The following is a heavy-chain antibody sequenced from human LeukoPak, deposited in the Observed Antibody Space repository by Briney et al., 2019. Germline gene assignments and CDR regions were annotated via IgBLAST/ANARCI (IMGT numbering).Heavy chain of an antibody. Sequence: KPSETLSLTCAVSGYSISSGYYWGWVRQPPGQGLEWIGTIYHTGSTHYNPSLKSRVTISVETSKNQFSLKMSSVTAADTAVYYCARHPPQYCSGTSCYDYWGQGTLVTVSS. CDR1: GYSISSGYY. D-gene: IGHD2-2*01. CDR2: IYHTGST. J-gene: IGHJ4*02. CDR3: ARHPPQYCSGTSCYDY. V-gene: IGHV4-38-2*01.